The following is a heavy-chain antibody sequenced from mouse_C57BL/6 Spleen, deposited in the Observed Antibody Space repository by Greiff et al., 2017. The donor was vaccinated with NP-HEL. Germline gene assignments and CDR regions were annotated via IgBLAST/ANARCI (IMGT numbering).Heavy chain of an antibody. D-gene: IGHD1-1*01. V-gene: IGHV1-81*01. J-gene: IGHJ3*01. CDR2: IYPRSGNT. CDR1: GYTFTSYG. Sequence: VQLQQSGAELARPGASVKLSCKASGYTFTSYGISWVKQRPGQGLEWIGEIYPRSGNTYYNEKFKGKATLTADKSSSTAYMELRSLTSEDSAVYFCAREGGYGSFAYWGQGTLVTVSA. CDR3: AREGGYGSFAY.